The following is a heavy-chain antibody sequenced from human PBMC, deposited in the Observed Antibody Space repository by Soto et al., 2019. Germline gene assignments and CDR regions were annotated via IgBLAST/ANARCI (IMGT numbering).Heavy chain of an antibody. CDR2: INGGNGDT. D-gene: IGHD3-22*01. J-gene: IGHJ4*02. V-gene: IGHV1-3*01. CDR3: ARVNNYYDSSGYYAFHY. CDR1: GYSFRSHA. Sequence: ASAEVCCEACGYSFRSHATQWAFQSPGQRLEWKGWINGGNGDTKYSQKFQGRVTITRDTFASITYMDLSSLGSEDTAVYYCARVNNYYDSSGYYAFHYWGQGTLVTVSS.